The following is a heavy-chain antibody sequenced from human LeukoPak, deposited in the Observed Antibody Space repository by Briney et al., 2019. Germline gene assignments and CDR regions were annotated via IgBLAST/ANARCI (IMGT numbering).Heavy chain of an antibody. CDR2: ITWNGGQT. CDR1: GFTFDDYG. Sequence: GGSLRLSCAASGFTFDDYGMSWVRQGPGKGLEWVSTITWNGGQTAYADSVKGRFTISRDNAKNSLYLEMNSLSPEDTALSYCARSSTTVTTRFFALWGRGTLVTVSS. D-gene: IGHD4-17*01. V-gene: IGHV3-20*04. CDR3: ARSSTTVTTRFFAL. J-gene: IGHJ2*01.